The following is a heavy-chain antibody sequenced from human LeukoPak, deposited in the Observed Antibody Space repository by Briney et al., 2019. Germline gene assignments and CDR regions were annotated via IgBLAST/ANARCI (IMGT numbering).Heavy chain of an antibody. J-gene: IGHJ4*02. D-gene: IGHD3-22*01. V-gene: IGHV3-21*01. Sequence: GGSLRLSRAASGFPFSVYSMNWVRQAPGKGLEWVSSISGSSNYVYYADSVKGRFTISRDNAKNSVYLHMNSLRAEDTAVYYCAKAYYDPSGYSYYFDYWGQGTLVTVSA. CDR1: GFPFSVYS. CDR2: ISGSSNYV. CDR3: AKAYYDPSGYSYYFDY.